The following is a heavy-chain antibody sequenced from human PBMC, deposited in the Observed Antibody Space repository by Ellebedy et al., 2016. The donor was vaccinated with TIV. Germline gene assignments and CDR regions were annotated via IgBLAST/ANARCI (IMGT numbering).Heavy chain of an antibody. D-gene: IGHD2-21*01. CDR2: VSGSGGST. Sequence: GESLKISCAASGFTFANFAMSWVRQAPGKGLEWVSTVSGSGGSTYYADSVKDRFTISRDNSKNTLWLQMNSLRAEDTAVYYCAKDRADIFNAFDIWGQGTMVTVSS. V-gene: IGHV3-23*01. CDR1: GFTFANFA. J-gene: IGHJ3*02. CDR3: AKDRADIFNAFDI.